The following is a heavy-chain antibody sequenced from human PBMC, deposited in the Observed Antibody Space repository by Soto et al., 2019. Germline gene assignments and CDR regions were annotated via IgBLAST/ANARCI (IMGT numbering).Heavy chain of an antibody. V-gene: IGHV3-23*01. J-gene: IGHJ4*02. D-gene: IGHD3-3*01. CDR1: GFTFSSYA. Sequence: GGSLRLSCAASGFTFSSYAMSWVRHAPGEGLEWVSAISGSSGSTYYADSVKGRSTISRDNSKNTLYLQMNSLRAEETAIYYCAKDPRLYWATIFGVVEPDYWGQGTLVTVSS. CDR3: AKDPRLYWATIFGVVEPDY. CDR2: ISGSSGST.